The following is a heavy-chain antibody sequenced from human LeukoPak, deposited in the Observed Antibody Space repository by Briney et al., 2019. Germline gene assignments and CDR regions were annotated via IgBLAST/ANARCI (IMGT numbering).Heavy chain of an antibody. D-gene: IGHD6-13*01. J-gene: IGHJ4*02. V-gene: IGHV4-31*03. CDR2: IYYSGST. Sequence: SETLSLTCTVSGVSISSGGYYWSWIRQHPGKGLEWIGYIYYSGSTDYNPSLKSRVTISVDTSKNQFSLNLSSVTAADTAVYYCARDRAAGRGAYFDYWGQGTLVTVSS. CDR3: ARDRAAGRGAYFDY. CDR1: GVSISSGGYY.